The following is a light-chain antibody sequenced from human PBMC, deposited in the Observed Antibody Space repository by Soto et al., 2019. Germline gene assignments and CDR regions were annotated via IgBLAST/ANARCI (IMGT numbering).Light chain of an antibody. CDR3: QQYCSSPQWT. Sequence: EIVLTQSPGTLSLSPGERATLSCRASQSVSSSYLAWYQQKPGQAPRLLIYGASSRATGIPDRLSGSESGTDFTLTISRLEPEDFAVYYCQQYCSSPQWTFGQGTKVEIK. CDR2: GAS. CDR1: QSVSSSY. J-gene: IGKJ1*01. V-gene: IGKV3-20*01.